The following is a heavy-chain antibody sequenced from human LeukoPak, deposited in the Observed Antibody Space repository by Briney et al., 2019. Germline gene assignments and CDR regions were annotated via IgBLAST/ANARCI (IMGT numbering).Heavy chain of an antibody. D-gene: IGHD2-2*01. V-gene: IGHV1-2*02. Sequence: ASVKVSCKASGYTFTGYYMHWVRQAPGQGLEWMGWNNPNSGGTNYAQKFQGRVTMTRDTSISTAYMELSRLRSDDTAVYYCARDRKDIVVVPAALGPDYWGQGTLVTVSS. CDR2: NNPNSGGT. J-gene: IGHJ4*02. CDR3: ARDRKDIVVVPAALGPDY. CDR1: GYTFTGYY.